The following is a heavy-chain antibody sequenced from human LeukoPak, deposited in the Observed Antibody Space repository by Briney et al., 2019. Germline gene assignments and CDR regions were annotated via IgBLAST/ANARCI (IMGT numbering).Heavy chain of an antibody. CDR2: ISGSGGST. V-gene: IGHV3-23*01. J-gene: IGHJ4*02. CDR1: GFTFSSYA. D-gene: IGHD3-22*01. Sequence: GGSLRLSCAASGFTFSSYAMSWVRQAPGKGLEWVSAISGSGGSTYYADSVKGRFTISRDSSKNTLYLQMNSLRAEDTAVYYCAKLGDYYDSSGDGLYWGQGTLVTVSS. CDR3: AKLGDYYDSSGDGLY.